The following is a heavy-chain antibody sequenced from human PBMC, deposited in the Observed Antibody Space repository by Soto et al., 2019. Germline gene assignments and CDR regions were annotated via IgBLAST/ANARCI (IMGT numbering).Heavy chain of an antibody. D-gene: IGHD3-3*02. CDR2: IVVGSGNT. Sequence: VKVSCKTSGFTFTSSAVQWVRQARGGQRLEWIGWIVVGSGNTNYAQKFHERVTITRDTSTSTAYMELSTLRSEDTAVYYCAAQRHFWSGYYWFDPWGQGTLVTVSS. J-gene: IGHJ5*02. V-gene: IGHV1-58*01. CDR1: GFTFTSSA. CDR3: AAQRHFWSGYYWFDP.